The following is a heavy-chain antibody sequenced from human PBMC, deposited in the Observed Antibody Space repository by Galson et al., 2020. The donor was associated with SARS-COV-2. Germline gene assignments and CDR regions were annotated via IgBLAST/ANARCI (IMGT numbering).Heavy chain of an antibody. J-gene: IGHJ5*02. D-gene: IGHD6-13*01. CDR1: GYTLTELS. CDR2: FDPEDGET. CDR3: ATSTAGQYSSSIIWFDP. V-gene: IGHV1-24*01. Sequence: ASVKVSCKVSGYTLTELSMHWVRQAPGKGLEWMGGFDPEDGETIYAQKFQGRVTMTEDTSTDTAYMELSSLRSEDTAVYYCATSTAGQYSSSIIWFDPWGQGTLVTVSS.